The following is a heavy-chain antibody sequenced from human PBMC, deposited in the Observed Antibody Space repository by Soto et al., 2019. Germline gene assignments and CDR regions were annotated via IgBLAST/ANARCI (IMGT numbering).Heavy chain of an antibody. D-gene: IGHD7-27*01. J-gene: IGHJ4*02. CDR2: INAGYGNT. Sequence: GASVKVSCKASGYTFSSYAMHWARQAPGQRLEWMGWINAGYGNTKSSQKFQDRVTISRDTSASTAYMELTSPRSEDTAVYYCARDTGDGTFDFWGQGTLVTVSS. V-gene: IGHV1-3*01. CDR3: ARDTGDGTFDF. CDR1: GYTFSSYA.